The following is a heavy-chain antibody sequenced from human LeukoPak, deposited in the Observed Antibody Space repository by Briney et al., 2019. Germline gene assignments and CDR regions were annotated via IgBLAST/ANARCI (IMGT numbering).Heavy chain of an antibody. CDR3: AKDELLGRGWEHRFDY. J-gene: IGHJ4*02. CDR2: ISGRDGRT. V-gene: IGHV3-43*02. CDR1: GSSFDYYA. Sequence: PGGSLRLSCVASGSSFDYYAMHWVRQAPGKGLEWVSLISGRDGRTDYADSVKGRFTISRDNSKNSLYLQMSSLRTEDTAFYYCAKDELLGRGWEHRFDYWGRGTLVTVSS. D-gene: IGHD6-19*01.